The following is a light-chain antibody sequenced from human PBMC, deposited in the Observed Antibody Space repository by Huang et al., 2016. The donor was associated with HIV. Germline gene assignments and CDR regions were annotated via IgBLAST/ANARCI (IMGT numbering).Light chain of an antibody. CDR1: QSIGSS. J-gene: IGKJ1*01. Sequence: EMVLIQSPEFQPVTPKEKVTITCRASQSIGSSLQWYQQKSGQSPKLLIKKASQSSSGAPSTFSGSGAETDFTLTINSLEAEDAASYFCQQSDSLPWTFGQGTKLEIK. CDR2: KAS. CDR3: QQSDSLPWT. V-gene: IGKV6-21*01.